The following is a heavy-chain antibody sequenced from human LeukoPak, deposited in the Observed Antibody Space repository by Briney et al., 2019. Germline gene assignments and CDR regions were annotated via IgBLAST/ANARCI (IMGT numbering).Heavy chain of an antibody. CDR3: ARGGSYCSSTSCHYYYGMDV. CDR1: GFTFTNAW. V-gene: IGHV3-21*01. J-gene: IGHJ6*02. D-gene: IGHD2-2*01. Sequence: GGSLRLSCAASGFTFTNAWMNWVRQAPGKGLEWVSSISSSSSYIYYADSVKGRFTISRDNAKNSLYLQMNSLRAEDTAVYYCARGGSYCSSTSCHYYYGMDVWGQGTTVTVSS. CDR2: ISSSSSYI.